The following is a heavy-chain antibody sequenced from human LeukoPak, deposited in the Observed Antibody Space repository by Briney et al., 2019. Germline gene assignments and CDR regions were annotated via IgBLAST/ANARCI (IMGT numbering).Heavy chain of an antibody. CDR1: GGSITRYH. Sequence: SETLSLTCTVAGGSITRYHWNWIRQPPGKGLEWIAYISDSGSKKYSPSLRSRVTITIATSKNHFSLMLTSVTAADTAVYYCATYRNNWGGRGYWGQGALVTVSS. J-gene: IGHJ4*02. CDR3: ATYRNNWGGRGY. D-gene: IGHD7-27*01. V-gene: IGHV4-59*01. CDR2: ISDSGSK.